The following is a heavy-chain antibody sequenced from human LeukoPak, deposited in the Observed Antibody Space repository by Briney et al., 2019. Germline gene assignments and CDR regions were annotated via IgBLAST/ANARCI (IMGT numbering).Heavy chain of an antibody. CDR1: GFTLNTYG. D-gene: IGHD1-26*01. CDR3: AKCAGTATIIYGYFDL. V-gene: IGHV3-30*18. J-gene: IGHJ2*01. CDR2: ISGDGSNT. Sequence: GTSLRLSCTTSGFTLNTYGMHWVRQAPGKGLEWVAVISGDGSNTYYADSVKGRFTISRDNSKNTLFLQMNSLRDDNTAVYYCAKCAGTATIIYGYFDLWGRGTLVTVSS.